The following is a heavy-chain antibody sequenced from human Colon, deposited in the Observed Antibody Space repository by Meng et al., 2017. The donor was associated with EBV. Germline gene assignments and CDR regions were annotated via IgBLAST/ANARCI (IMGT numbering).Heavy chain of an antibody. D-gene: IGHD4-17*01. CDR1: GGSISSGNHY. J-gene: IGHJ2*01. Sequence: QVQLRESGPGLVKPSQPLSLTCTVSGGSISSGNHYWSWIRQYPGKGLEYIGYIYYSGSTYYNPSLKSRVIISVDTSKNQFSLRLNSVTAADTAVYYCASLYGDSSVWYLDLWGRGTLVTVSS. CDR3: ASLYGDSSVWYLDL. V-gene: IGHV4-31*03. CDR2: IYYSGST.